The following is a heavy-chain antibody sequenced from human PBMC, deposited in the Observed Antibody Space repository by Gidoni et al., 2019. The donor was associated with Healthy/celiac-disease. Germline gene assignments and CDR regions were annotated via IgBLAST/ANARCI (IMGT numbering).Heavy chain of an antibody. Sequence: EVQLLESGGGLVQPGGSLRPSRAASGFTLSSYAMSWVRQAPGKGLAWVSAISGRGSSTYYADTVKGRFTISRDDSKNTLYLQMNSLRAEDTAVYYCASLAVEMATNDAFDIWGQGTMVTVSS. V-gene: IGHV3-23*01. D-gene: IGHD5-12*01. CDR3: ASLAVEMATNDAFDI. CDR2: ISGRGSST. CDR1: GFTLSSYA. J-gene: IGHJ3*02.